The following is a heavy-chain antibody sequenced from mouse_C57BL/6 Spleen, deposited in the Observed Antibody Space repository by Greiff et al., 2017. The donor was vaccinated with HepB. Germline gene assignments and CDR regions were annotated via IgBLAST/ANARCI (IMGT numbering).Heavy chain of an antibody. CDR1: GYAFTNYL. CDR2: INPGSGGT. CDR3: ARVLRPYWYFDV. Sequence: VKLQESGAELVRPGTSVKVSCKASGYAFTNYLIEWVKQRPGQGLEWIGVINPGSGGTNYNEKFKGKATLTADKSSSTAYMQLSSLTSEDSAVYFCARVLRPYWYFDVWGTGTTVTVSS. J-gene: IGHJ1*03. V-gene: IGHV1-54*01. D-gene: IGHD1-1*01.